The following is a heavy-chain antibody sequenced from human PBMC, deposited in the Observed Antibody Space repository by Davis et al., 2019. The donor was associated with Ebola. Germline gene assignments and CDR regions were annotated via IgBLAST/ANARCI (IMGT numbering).Heavy chain of an antibody. CDR3: ARRGSSWYLLGMDV. CDR1: GFTFSSYS. V-gene: IGHV3-48*01. Sequence: GESLKISCAASGFTFSSYSMNWVRQAPGKGLEWVSYISSSSSTIYYADSVKGRFTISRDNAKNSLYLQMNSLRAEDTAVYYCARRGSSWYLLGMDVWGKGTTVTVSS. J-gene: IGHJ6*04. CDR2: ISSSSSTI. D-gene: IGHD6-13*01.